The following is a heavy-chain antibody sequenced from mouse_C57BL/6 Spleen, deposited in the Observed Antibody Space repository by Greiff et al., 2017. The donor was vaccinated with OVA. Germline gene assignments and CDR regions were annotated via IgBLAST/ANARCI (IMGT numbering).Heavy chain of an antibody. CDR2: IDPSDSYT. CDR3: ARRENYYGSEGAMDD. Sequence: QVQLQQPGAELVLPGASVKLSCKASGYTFTSYWMHWVKQRPGQGLEWIGEIDPSDSYTTYNQKFKGKSTLTVDKSSSTAYMQLSSLTSEDSAVYYCARRENYYGSEGAMDDWGQGTSVTVSS. CDR1: GYTFTSYW. D-gene: IGHD1-1*01. J-gene: IGHJ4*01. V-gene: IGHV1-69*01.